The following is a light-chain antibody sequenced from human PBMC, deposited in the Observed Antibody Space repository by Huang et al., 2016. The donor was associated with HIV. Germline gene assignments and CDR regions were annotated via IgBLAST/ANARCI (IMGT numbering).Light chain of an antibody. CDR2: GAS. V-gene: IGKV3-20*01. CDR3: QQYGSSPTA. CDR1: QRVSSTY. Sequence: EIVLTQSPGTLSLSAGERATLSGRASQRVSSTYLAWYQQKPGQAPRRLIYGASSRATGIPYRFSCSGSGTDFTLTISRLEPEDFAVYYCQQYGSSPTAFGQGTKVEIK. J-gene: IGKJ1*01.